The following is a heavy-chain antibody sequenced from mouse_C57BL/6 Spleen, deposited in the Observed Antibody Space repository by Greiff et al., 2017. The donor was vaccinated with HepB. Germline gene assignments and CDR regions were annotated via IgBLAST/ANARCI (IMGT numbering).Heavy chain of an antibody. CDR2: IYPGSGST. Sequence: QVQLQQPGAELVKPGASVKMSCKASGYTFTSYWITWVKQRPGQGLEWIGDIYPGSGSTNYNEKFKSKATLTVDTSSSTAYMQLSSLTSEDSAVYYCARSSAQAPAWFAYWGQGTLVTVSA. D-gene: IGHD3-2*02. J-gene: IGHJ3*01. CDR3: ARSSAQAPAWFAY. CDR1: GYTFTSYW. V-gene: IGHV1-55*01.